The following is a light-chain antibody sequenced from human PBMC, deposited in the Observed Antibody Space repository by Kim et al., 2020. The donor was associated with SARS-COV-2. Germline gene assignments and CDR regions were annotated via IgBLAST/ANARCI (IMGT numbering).Light chain of an antibody. V-gene: IGLV3-21*04. CDR3: QVWDSSSDHPV. J-gene: IGLJ3*02. CDR2: YDS. Sequence: APGKTARITCGGNNIGRKSVHWYQQKPGQAPVLVIYYDSERPSGIPERFSGSNSGNTATLTISRVEAGDEADYYCQVWDSSSDHPVFGGGPQLTVL. CDR1: NIGRKS.